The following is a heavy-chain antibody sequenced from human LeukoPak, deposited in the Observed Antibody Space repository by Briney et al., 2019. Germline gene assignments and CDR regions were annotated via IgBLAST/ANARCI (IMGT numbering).Heavy chain of an antibody. J-gene: IGHJ4*02. CDR2: ISWNSGYI. V-gene: IGHV3-9*01. Sequence: GRSLRLSCEPSGFTFDQFAMNWVRQAPGKGLEWVSSISWNSGYIGYEDSVKGRFTVSRDNAKNSLYLEMNSLRAEDTAFYYSAKARRKYGSSFFFDSCGQGALVTVSS. CDR1: GFTFDQFA. CDR3: AKARRKYGSSFFFDS. D-gene: IGHD2-2*01.